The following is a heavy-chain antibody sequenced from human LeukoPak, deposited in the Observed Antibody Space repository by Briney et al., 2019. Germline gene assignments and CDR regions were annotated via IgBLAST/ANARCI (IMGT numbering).Heavy chain of an antibody. V-gene: IGHV3-33*01. CDR2: IWYDGSNK. Sequence: PGGSLRLSCAASGFTFSSYGMHWVRQAPGKGLEWVAVIWYDGSNKYHADSVQGRFTISRDNSKNMVYLQMNSLRAEDTAVYYCARDRGGSYYEDYYYDMDVWGQGTTVTVSS. CDR3: ARDRGGSYYEDYYYDMDV. CDR1: GFTFSSYG. D-gene: IGHD1-26*01. J-gene: IGHJ6*02.